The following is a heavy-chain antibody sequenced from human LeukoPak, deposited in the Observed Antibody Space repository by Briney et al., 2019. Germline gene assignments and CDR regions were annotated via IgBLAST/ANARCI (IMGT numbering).Heavy chain of an antibody. CDR2: IRYDGSNK. V-gene: IGHV3-30*02. D-gene: IGHD2-2*01. CDR1: GFTFSSYG. Sequence: GGSLRLSCAASGFTFSSYGMHWVRQAPGKGLEGVAFIRYDGSNKYYADSVKGRFTISRDNSKNTLYLQMNSLRAEDTAMYYCAKDSLGYCSSTSCYDFDYWGQGTLVTVSS. J-gene: IGHJ4*02. CDR3: AKDSLGYCSSTSCYDFDY.